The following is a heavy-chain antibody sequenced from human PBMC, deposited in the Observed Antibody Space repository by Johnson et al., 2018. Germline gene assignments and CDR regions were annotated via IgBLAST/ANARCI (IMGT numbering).Heavy chain of an antibody. CDR2: IWPGGTNK. CDR3: ARHKNRYDWEY. Sequence: VRLVECGGGVVQARTSMIVSCAASGFTFSSYGMHWVRQAPGKGLEWVAVIWPGGTNKYYADSGRGGFTISRDNSKNTVYLQMNRLRVEDTAVYYCARHKNRYDWEYWGQGILVTVSS. J-gene: IGHJ4*02. D-gene: IGHD3-16*01. CDR1: GFTFSSYG. V-gene: IGHV3-33*01.